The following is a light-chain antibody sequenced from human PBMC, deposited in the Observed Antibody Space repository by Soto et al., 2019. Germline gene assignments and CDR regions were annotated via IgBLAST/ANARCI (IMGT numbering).Light chain of an antibody. CDR1: SSDVGSYNL. J-gene: IGLJ1*01. CDR2: EGS. V-gene: IGLV2-23*03. CDR3: CSYAGSSTFHV. Sequence: QSALTQPASVSGSPGQSITISCTGTSSDVGSYNLVSWYQQHPGKAPKIMIYEGSKRPSGVSNRFSGSKSGNTASLTISGLQAEDEADYYCCSYAGSSTFHVFGTGTKLTVL.